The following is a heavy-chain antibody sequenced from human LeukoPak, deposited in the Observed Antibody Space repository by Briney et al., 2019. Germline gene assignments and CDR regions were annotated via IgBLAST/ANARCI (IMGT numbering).Heavy chain of an antibody. J-gene: IGHJ4*02. CDR1: GFTFSSYA. CDR3: AGSYESYPPGRDY. Sequence: GGSLRLSCAASGFTFSSYAMSWVRQAPGKGLEWVSYISSSGSTIYYADSVKGRFTISRDNAKNSLYLQMNSLRAEDTAVYYCAGSYESYPPGRDYWGQGTLVTVSS. V-gene: IGHV3-48*04. CDR2: ISSSGSTI. D-gene: IGHD1-26*01.